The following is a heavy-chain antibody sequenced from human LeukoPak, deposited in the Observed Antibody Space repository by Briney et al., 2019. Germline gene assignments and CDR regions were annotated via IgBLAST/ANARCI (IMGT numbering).Heavy chain of an antibody. CDR2: ISSNGGST. Sequence: GGSLRLSCSASGFTFSSYALHWVRQAPGKGLEYVSAISSNGGSTYYADSVKGRFIISRDNSKNTLYLQMSSLRAEDTAVYYCGRRYSSSWYGNFDYWGQGTLVTVSS. CDR3: GRRYSSSWYGNFDY. D-gene: IGHD6-13*01. V-gene: IGHV3-64D*09. CDR1: GFTFSSYA. J-gene: IGHJ4*02.